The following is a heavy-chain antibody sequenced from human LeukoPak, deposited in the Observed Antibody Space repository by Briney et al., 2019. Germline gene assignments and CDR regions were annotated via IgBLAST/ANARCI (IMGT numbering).Heavy chain of an antibody. CDR1: GFTVSSNY. J-gene: IGHJ4*02. D-gene: IGHD1-1*01. Sequence: PGGSLRLSCAASGFTVSSNYVSWVRQAAGKGLEWVSVIYSGGGTYYADSVKGRFTISRDNARNSLYLQMNNLRAEDTAVYHCARGDGDDNWLIDYWGQGTLVTVSS. CDR2: IYSGGGT. V-gene: IGHV3-53*01. CDR3: ARGDGDDNWLIDY.